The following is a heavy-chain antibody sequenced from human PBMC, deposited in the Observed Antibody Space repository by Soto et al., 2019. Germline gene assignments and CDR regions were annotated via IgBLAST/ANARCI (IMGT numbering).Heavy chain of an antibody. D-gene: IGHD2-15*01. J-gene: IGHJ3*02. Sequence: QVQLVESGGGVVQPGRSMRLSCAASGFTFSSYGMHWVRQAPGKGLEWVADIWYDGSNKYYADSVKGRFTISRDNSKNTLYLQMNSLRAEDTAVYYCARLGRGCSGGSCYSAFDIWGQGTMVTVSS. CDR1: GFTFSSYG. CDR3: ARLGRGCSGGSCYSAFDI. V-gene: IGHV3-33*01. CDR2: IWYDGSNK.